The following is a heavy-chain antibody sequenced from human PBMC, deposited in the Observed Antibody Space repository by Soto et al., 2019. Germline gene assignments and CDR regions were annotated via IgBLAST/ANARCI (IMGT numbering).Heavy chain of an antibody. CDR2: ISCSGHNI. CDR1: GFSFSEYY. Sequence: GGSLRLPCVACGFSFSEYYLSWIRQSPGKRLEWLSYISCSGHNIYYADSVKGRCTISRDNDKKTLYLHMNSLKVDDTDVYYCVSRFFDGDSSALYFEHWGQGTQVIVAS. J-gene: IGHJ4*02. V-gene: IGHV3-11*01. CDR3: VSRFFDGDSSALYFEH. D-gene: IGHD2-21*01.